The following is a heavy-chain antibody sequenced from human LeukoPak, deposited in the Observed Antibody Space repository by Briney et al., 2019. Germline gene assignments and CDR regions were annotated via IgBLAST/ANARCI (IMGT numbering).Heavy chain of an antibody. D-gene: IGHD3-22*01. V-gene: IGHV1-46*01. CDR2: INPSGGST. CDR3: ARGPQYYYDSSGYYYDTRFDP. J-gene: IGHJ5*02. CDR1: GYTFTSYY. Sequence: ASVTVSCKASGYTFTSYYMHWVRQAPGQGLEWMGIINPSGGSTSYAQKFQGRVTMTRDTSTSTVYMELSSLRSEDTAVYYCARGPQYYYDSSGYYYDTRFDPWGQGTLVTVSS.